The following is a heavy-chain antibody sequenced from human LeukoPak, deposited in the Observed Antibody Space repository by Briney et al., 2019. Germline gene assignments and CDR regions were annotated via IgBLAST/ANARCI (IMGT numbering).Heavy chain of an antibody. V-gene: IGHV3-23*01. CDR3: AKATPGSGDY. CDR2: ISGSGGRT. J-gene: IGHJ4*02. Sequence: GGSLRLSCAASGFTFTSYDMSWVRQAPGQGLEWVSAISGSGGRTYYADSVKGRFIISRDNSRNTLFLQMSSLRAEDTAVYYCAKATPGSGDYWGQGTLVTVSS. D-gene: IGHD3-10*01. CDR1: GFTFTSYD.